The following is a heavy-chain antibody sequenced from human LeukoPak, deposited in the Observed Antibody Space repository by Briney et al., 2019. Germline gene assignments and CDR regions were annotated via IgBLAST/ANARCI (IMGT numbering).Heavy chain of an antibody. CDR1: VFTFRSHA. D-gene: IGHD2-21*01. V-gene: IGHV3-23*01. Sequence: PGGSLRLSYAASVFTFRSHAMSWVRQAPGKGLEWVSVISGSGGSTSYADSVKGRFTISRDNSKNTLYLQMNSLRVEDTDVYYCANDRALVRSAYFDYWGQGTLVIVSS. CDR2: ISGSGGST. J-gene: IGHJ4*02. CDR3: ANDRALVRSAYFDY.